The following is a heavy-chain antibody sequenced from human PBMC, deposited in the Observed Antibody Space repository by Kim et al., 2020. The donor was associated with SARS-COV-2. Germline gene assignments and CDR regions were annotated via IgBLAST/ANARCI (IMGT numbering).Heavy chain of an antibody. Sequence: GGSLRLSCAASGFTFSTYSMYWVRQAPGKGLEWVAVISYDGSIKYYADSVKGRFTISRDNSKNTLYLQMNSLRAEDTAVYYCTRPIAVADIPYEYFQHWGQGTLVTVSS. CDR1: GFTFSTYS. D-gene: IGHD6-19*01. CDR3: TRPIAVADIPYEYFQH. CDR2: ISYDGSIK. J-gene: IGHJ1*01. V-gene: IGHV3-30*04.